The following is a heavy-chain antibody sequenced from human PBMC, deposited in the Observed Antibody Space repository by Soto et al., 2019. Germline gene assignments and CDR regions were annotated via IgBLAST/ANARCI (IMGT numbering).Heavy chain of an antibody. CDR2: MNPNRGDT. CDR3: ARDGSKIDGYGVQLGY. D-gene: IGHD4-17*01. Sequence: QVPLVQSGAEVKKPGASVKVSCKASGYTFTSYDINWVRQATGQGLEGMGRMNPNRGDTGLAQKFQGRITMTRNTSITTAYMELSSLRSEDTAVYYCARDGSKIDGYGVQLGYWGQGTVVTVSS. CDR1: GYTFTSYD. V-gene: IGHV1-8*01. J-gene: IGHJ4*02.